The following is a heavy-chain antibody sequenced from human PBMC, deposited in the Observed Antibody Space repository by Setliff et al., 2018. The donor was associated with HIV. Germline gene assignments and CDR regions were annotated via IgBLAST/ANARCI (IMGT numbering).Heavy chain of an antibody. CDR2: LYHSGST. Sequence: SETLSLTCAVSGSSISRGYYWGWIRQPPGKGLEWIGSLYHSGSTYYNPSLKSRVTISVDTSKNQFSLKLSSVTAADTAVYYCARVGLTGWFDPWGQGTLVTVSS. V-gene: IGHV4-38-2*01. CDR1: GSSISRGYY. D-gene: IGHD1-26*01. J-gene: IGHJ5*02. CDR3: ARVGLTGWFDP.